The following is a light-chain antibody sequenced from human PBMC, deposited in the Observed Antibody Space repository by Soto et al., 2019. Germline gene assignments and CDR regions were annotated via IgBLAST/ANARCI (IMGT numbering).Light chain of an antibody. J-gene: IGKJ1*01. Sequence: GSVGASVTIPCRASPSISSWLAWYQQKPGKAPKLLIFAASSLQSGVPSRFSGSRSGPDFTLTISSLQPEDFATYYCQQSYSSPPTFGQGTKVDIK. CDR1: PSISSW. V-gene: IGKV1-39*01. CDR3: QQSYSSPPT. CDR2: AAS.